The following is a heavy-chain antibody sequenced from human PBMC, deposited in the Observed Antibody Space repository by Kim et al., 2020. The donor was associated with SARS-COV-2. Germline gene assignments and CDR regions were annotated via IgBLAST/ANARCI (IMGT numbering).Heavy chain of an antibody. J-gene: IGHJ6*02. V-gene: IGHV4-31*03. CDR2: IYYSGST. CDR3: AREGLAAAGITGQYYYYGMDV. D-gene: IGHD6-13*01. CDR1: GGSISSGGYY. Sequence: SETLSLTCTVSGGSISSGGYYWSWIRQHPGKGLEWIGYIYYSGSTYYNPSLKSRVTISVDTSKNQFSLKLSSVTAADTAVYYCAREGLAAAGITGQYYYYGMDVWGQGTTVTVSS.